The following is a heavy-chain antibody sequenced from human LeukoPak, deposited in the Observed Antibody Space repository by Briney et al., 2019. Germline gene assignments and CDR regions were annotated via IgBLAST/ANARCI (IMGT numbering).Heavy chain of an antibody. Sequence: PGGSLRLSCAASGFTFSNYAMSWVRQAPGKGLEWIGEVSHTGRTNYHPSLQSRVTISLDESKNHFSLRVTSMTAADTAVYYCASRDDSGPYWGQGTLVTVSS. CDR2: VSHTGRT. J-gene: IGHJ4*02. V-gene: IGHV4-4*02. CDR1: GFTFSNYAM. CDR3: ASRDDSGPY. D-gene: IGHD4-17*01.